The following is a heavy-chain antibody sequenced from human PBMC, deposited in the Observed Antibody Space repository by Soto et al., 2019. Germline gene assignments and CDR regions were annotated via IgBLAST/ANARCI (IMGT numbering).Heavy chain of an antibody. CDR2: INVGNGNT. Sequence: ASVKVSCKASGYTFTSYAMHWVRQAPGQRLEWMGWINVGNGNTRYSQKFQGRLTLTRDTPGNTAYLELNSLISEDTAVYYCATPQDYDGCLDIWGQGTMVTVSS. V-gene: IGHV1-3*01. J-gene: IGHJ3*02. CDR1: GYTFTSYA. CDR3: ATPQDYDGCLDI. D-gene: IGHD3-22*01.